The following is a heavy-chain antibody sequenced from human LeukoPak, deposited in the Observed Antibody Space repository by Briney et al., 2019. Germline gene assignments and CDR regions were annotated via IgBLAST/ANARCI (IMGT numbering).Heavy chain of an antibody. CDR1: GFTFSSYG. CDR2: LWKEESNK. D-gene: IGHD3-10*01. Sequence: PGRSLRLSCAASGFTFSSYGMHWVRQAPGKGLGWWAVLWKEESNKYYADSVKGRFTISRDNSKNTLYLQMNSLRAEDTAVYYCARGPYGSGSYYSDYYYGMDVWGKGTTVTVSS. J-gene: IGHJ6*04. CDR3: ARGPYGSGSYYSDYYYGMDV. V-gene: IGHV3-33*01.